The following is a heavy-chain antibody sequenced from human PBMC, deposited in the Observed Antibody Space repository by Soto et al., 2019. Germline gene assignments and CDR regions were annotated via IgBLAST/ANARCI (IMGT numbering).Heavy chain of an antibody. V-gene: IGHV3-33*01. J-gene: IGHJ2*01. Sequence: QVQLVESGGGVVQPGRSLRLSCATSGFTFSSYGTHWVRQGPGKGLEWVVVIWYDGTNKYYADSVNGRFTISRDDSKNTLYLQMNSLRAEDTAVYYCARGPMTTVTTWGDWYFDLWGRGTLVTVSS. CDR1: GFTFSSYG. D-gene: IGHD4-17*01. CDR3: ARGPMTTVTTWGDWYFDL. CDR2: IWYDGTNK.